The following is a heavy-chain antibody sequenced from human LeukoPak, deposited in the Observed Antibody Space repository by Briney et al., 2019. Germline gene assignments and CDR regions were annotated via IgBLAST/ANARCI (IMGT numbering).Heavy chain of an antibody. V-gene: IGHV1-46*01. CDR1: GYTLTELS. Sequence: ASVKVSCKVSGYTLTELSMHWVRQAPGQGLEWMGIINPSGGRTSYAQKFQGRVTMTRDMSTSTVYMELSSLRSEDTAVYYCARGPGEGGSSGYYYGKPEDPAEYYFDYWGQGTLVTVSS. CDR2: INPSGGRT. D-gene: IGHD3-22*01. J-gene: IGHJ4*02. CDR3: ARGPGEGGSSGYYYGKPEDPAEYYFDY.